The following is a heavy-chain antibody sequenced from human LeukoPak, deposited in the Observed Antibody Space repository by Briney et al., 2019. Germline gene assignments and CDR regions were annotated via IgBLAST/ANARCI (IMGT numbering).Heavy chain of an antibody. J-gene: IGHJ5*02. V-gene: IGHV3-66*01. CDR1: GFTFSSYA. CDR3: ASKLHYGDWP. Sequence: GGSLRLSCAASGFTFSSYAMSWVRQAPGKGLEWVSVIYSGGSTYYADSVKGRFTISRDNSKNTLYLQMNSLRAEDTAVYYCASKLHYGDWPWGQGTLVTVSS. CDR2: IYSGGST. D-gene: IGHD4-17*01.